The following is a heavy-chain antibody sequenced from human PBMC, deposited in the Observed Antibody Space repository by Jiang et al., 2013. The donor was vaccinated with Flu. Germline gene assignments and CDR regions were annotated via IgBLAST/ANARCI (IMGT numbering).Heavy chain of an antibody. CDR2: ISYDGSNK. CDR1: GFTFSSYA. Sequence: GFTFSSYAMHWVRQAPGKGLEWVAVISYDGSNKYYADSVKGRFTISRDNSKNTLYLQMNSLRAEDTAVYYCARDSPDYSNYYFDYWGQGTLVTVSS. CDR3: ARDSPDYSNYYFDY. V-gene: IGHV3-30-3*01. D-gene: IGHD4-11*01. J-gene: IGHJ4*02.